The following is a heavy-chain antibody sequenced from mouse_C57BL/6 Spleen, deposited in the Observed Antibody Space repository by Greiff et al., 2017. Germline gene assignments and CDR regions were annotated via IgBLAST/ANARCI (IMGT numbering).Heavy chain of an antibody. D-gene: IGHD4-1*01. CDR1: GYTFTDYY. CDR3: ARELGRYFDY. J-gene: IGHJ2*01. V-gene: IGHV1-19*01. CDR2: INPYNGGT. Sequence: VQLKESGPVLVKPGASVKMSCKASGYTFTDYYMNWVKQSHGKSLEWIGVINPYNGGTSYNQKFKGKATLTVDKSSSTAYMELNSLTSEDSAVYYCARELGRYFDYWGQGTTLTVSS.